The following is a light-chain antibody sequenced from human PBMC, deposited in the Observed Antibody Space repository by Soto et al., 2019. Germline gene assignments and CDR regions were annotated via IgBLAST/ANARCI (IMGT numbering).Light chain of an antibody. CDR1: QSVSSNY. CDR3: QQYGSSYPWT. J-gene: IGKJ1*01. V-gene: IGKV3-20*01. CDR2: GAS. Sequence: EIVLTQSPGTLSLSPGERATLSCRASQSVSSNYLAWYQQKPGQAPRLLIYGASSRATGIPDRFSGSGSGTAFTLTIGRLEPEDFAVYYCQQYGSSYPWTFGQGTTVAIK.